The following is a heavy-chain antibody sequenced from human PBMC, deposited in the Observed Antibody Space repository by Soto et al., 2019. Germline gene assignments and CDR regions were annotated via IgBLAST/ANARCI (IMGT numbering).Heavy chain of an antibody. J-gene: IGHJ6*03. Sequence: PGGSLRLACAASGFTFSSYSMNWVRQAPGKGLEWVSYISSSSSTIYYADSVKGRFTISRDNAKNSLYLQMNSLRAEDTAVYYCARNLVDIVASTSYFVVVVAEYNLPTYYYYMAVWGKGTTVTVSS. D-gene: IGHD2-15*01. V-gene: IGHV3-48*01. CDR2: ISSSSSTI. CDR3: ARNLVDIVASTSYFVVVVAEYNLPTYYYYMAV. CDR1: GFTFSSYS.